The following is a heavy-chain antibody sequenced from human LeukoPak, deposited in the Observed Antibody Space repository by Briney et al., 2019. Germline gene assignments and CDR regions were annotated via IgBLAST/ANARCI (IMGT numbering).Heavy chain of an antibody. CDR2: IYFSGTT. CDR3: ARETMAGHWDY. D-gene: IGHD6-19*01. CDR1: GGSTNSGDYF. Sequence: SETLSLTCTVSGGSTNSGDYFWSWLRQPPGKGLEWIGYIYFSGTTYYNPSLRSRVTISVDTSKNQFSLNLRSVSAADTAVYFCARETMAGHWDYWGHGTLATVSS. J-gene: IGHJ4*01. V-gene: IGHV4-30-4*01.